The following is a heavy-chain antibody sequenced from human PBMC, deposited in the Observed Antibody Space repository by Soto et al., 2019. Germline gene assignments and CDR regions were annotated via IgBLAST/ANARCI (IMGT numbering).Heavy chain of an antibody. CDR2: IYYNGST. Sequence: PSETLSLTCTVSGGSISSSSYYWGWIRQPPGKGLEWIGSIYYNGSTYYKPSLKSRVTISIDTSKNQFSLKLNYVNASDTAVYYCARQPGNYYDSSGPDYWGQGTLVTVS. CDR1: GGSISSSSYY. V-gene: IGHV4-39*01. CDR3: ARQPGNYYDSSGPDY. J-gene: IGHJ4*02. D-gene: IGHD3-22*01.